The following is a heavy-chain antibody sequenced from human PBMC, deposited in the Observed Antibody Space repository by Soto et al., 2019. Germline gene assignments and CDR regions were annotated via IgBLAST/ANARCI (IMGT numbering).Heavy chain of an antibody. V-gene: IGHV3-23*01. CDR2: ISGSGGST. Sequence: GGSLRLSCAASGFTFSSYAMSWVRQAPGKGLEWVSAISGSGGSTYYADSVKGRFTISRDNSKNTLYLQMNSLRAKDTAVYYCAKEHYYDSSDLGYYFDYWGKGTLVTVS. CDR1: GFTFSSYA. D-gene: IGHD3-22*01. J-gene: IGHJ4*02. CDR3: AKEHYYDSSDLGYYFDY.